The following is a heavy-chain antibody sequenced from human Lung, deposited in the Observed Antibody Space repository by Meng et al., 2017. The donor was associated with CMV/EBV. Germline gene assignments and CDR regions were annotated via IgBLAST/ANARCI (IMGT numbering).Heavy chain of an antibody. CDR2: ISGISTYI. Sequence: GEXXRISCAASGFIFRDYTMNWARQAPGKGLEWVSSISGISTYIYYADSVKGRFTISRDNSKNTLYLQMNSLRAEDTAVYYCAKDLGRDAYYDFWSGPPPPGFDYXGQGXLVTVSS. J-gene: IGHJ4*02. V-gene: IGHV3-21*01. D-gene: IGHD3-3*01. CDR3: AKDLGRDAYYDFWSGPPPPGFDY. CDR1: GFIFRDYT.